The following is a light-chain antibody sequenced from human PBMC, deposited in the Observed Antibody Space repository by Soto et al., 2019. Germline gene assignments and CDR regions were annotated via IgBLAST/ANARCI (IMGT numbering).Light chain of an antibody. CDR2: EVT. J-gene: IGLJ2*01. CDR3: ISYTSSSTLV. V-gene: IGLV2-14*01. CDR1: SSDIGGYNY. Sequence: QSVLTQPASVSGSPGQSITVSCTGTSSDIGGYNYVSWYQQHPGKAPKLMVYEVTNRPSGVSDRFSGSKSGNTASLTISGLLAEDEADYYCISYTSSSTLVFGGGTKVTVL.